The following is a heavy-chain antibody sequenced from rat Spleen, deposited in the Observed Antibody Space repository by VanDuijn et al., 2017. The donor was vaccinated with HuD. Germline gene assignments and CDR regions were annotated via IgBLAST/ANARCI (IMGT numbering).Heavy chain of an antibody. D-gene: IGHD1-1*01. CDR1: GFILSDYY. CDR2: INYDGSST. Sequence: EVQLVESDGGSVQPGRSLKLSCVVSGFILSDYYMAWVRQAPTKGLEWVATINYDGSSTFYRDYVKGRFTVSRDNAKSTLYLQMDSLRSEDTATYYCARRGLEWSFDSWGQGVMVTVSS. J-gene: IGHJ2*01. CDR3: ARRGLEWSFDS. V-gene: IGHV5-29*01.